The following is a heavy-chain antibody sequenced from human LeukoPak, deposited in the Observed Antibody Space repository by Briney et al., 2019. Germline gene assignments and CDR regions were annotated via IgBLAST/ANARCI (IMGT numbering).Heavy chain of an antibody. CDR2: TYYRSKWYN. Sequence: SQTLSLACAISGDSVSSNSATWNWIRQSPSRGLEWLGRTYYRSKWYNDYAVSVKGRITFNPDTSKNQFSLQLNSVTPEDTAVYYCARIRGQGVSWFDPWGQGTLVTVSS. CDR3: ARIRGQGVSWFDP. J-gene: IGHJ5*02. D-gene: IGHD3-16*01. V-gene: IGHV6-1*01. CDR1: GDSVSSNSAT.